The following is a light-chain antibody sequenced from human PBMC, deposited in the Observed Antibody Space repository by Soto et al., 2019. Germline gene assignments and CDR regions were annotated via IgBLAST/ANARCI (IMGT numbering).Light chain of an antibody. Sequence: QSVLTQPASVSGSPGQSITISCTGTSSDVGGYNYVSWYQQHPGKAPKLMIYEVSNRPSGVSNRFSGSKSGNTASLTISGHQAEDEADYYCSSYTSSSVVFGGGTKLTVL. J-gene: IGLJ2*01. CDR3: SSYTSSSVV. CDR2: EVS. V-gene: IGLV2-14*01. CDR1: SSDVGGYNY.